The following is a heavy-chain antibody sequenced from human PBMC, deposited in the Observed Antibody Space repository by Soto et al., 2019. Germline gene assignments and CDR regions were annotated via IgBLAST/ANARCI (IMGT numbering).Heavy chain of an antibody. CDR2: TYYSGST. CDR3: ARARRYFDY. CDR1: GGSISSYY. Sequence: PSETLSLTCTVSGGSISSYYWSWIRQPPGKGLEWIGYTYYSGSTNYNPSLKSRVTISVDTSKNQFSLKLSSVTAADTAVYYCARARRYFDYWGQGTLVTVSS. J-gene: IGHJ4*02. V-gene: IGHV4-59*01.